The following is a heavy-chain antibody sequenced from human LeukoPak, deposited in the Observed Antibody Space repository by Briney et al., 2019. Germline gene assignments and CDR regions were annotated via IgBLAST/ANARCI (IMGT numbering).Heavy chain of an antibody. J-gene: IGHJ5*02. V-gene: IGHV4-4*07. D-gene: IGHD5-24*01. CDR3: ARDLSRDGCNR. Sequence: SETLSLTCTVSGGSITNYYWNWIRQPAGKGLEWIGHIYINGSTNYNPSLKSRVTISLDTSKNQFSLKLSSVTAADTAMYYCARDLSRDGCNRWGQGTLVTVSS. CDR2: IYINGST. CDR1: GGSITNYY.